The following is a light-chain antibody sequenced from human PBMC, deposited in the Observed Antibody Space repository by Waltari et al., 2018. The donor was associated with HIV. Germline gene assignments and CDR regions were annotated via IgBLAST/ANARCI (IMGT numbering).Light chain of an antibody. J-gene: IGLJ2*01. CDR1: RPNIGAGYG. CDR2: DMN. CDR3: QSYDSSLSVI. V-gene: IGLV1-40*01. Sequence: ELTQPPSVSGAPGQPVTISSSGSRPNIGAGYGVHWYQHLPGAAPNLLIYDMNERPSGVPCRCCGSKSGSSASLAIAGLQVEDEGDYCGQSYDSSLSVIFGGGTKLTVL.